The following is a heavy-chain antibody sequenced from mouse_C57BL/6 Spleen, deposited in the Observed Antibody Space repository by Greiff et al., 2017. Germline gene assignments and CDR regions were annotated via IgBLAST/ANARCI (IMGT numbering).Heavy chain of an antibody. CDR2: IYPGDGDT. J-gene: IGHJ2*01. CDR1: GYAFSSSW. Sequence: QVQLKESGPELVKPGASVKISCKASGYAFSSSWMNWVKQRPGKGLEWIGRIYPGDGDTNYNGKFKGKATLTADKSSSTAYMQLISLTSEDSAVYFCATSYYGRKGLDYWGQGTTLTVSS. V-gene: IGHV1-82*01. CDR3: ATSYYGRKGLDY. D-gene: IGHD1-1*01.